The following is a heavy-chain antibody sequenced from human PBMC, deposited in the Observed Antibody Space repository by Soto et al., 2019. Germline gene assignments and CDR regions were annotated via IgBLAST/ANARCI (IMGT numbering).Heavy chain of an antibody. V-gene: IGHV3-15*01. CDR1: GFTFSNAW. Sequence: EVQLVESGGGLVKPGGSLRLSCAASGFTFSNAWMSWVRQAPGKGLEWVGRIKSKTDGGTTDYAAPVKGRFTISRDDSNNTLYLQMNSLKTEDTAVYYCTTVSGFYYYYYMDVWGKGTTVTVSS. J-gene: IGHJ6*03. D-gene: IGHD6-25*01. CDR2: IKSKTDGGTT. CDR3: TTVSGFYYYYYMDV.